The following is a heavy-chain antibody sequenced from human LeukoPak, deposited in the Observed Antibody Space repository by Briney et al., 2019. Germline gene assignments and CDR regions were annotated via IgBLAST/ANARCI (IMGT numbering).Heavy chain of an antibody. J-gene: IGHJ4*02. Sequence: PGGSLRLSCAASGFTFSSYSMHWVRQAPGKGLEGVSLISWDGGSTYYADSVKGRFTISRDNSKNSLYLQMNSLRTEDTALYYCAKGSYDILTGYYKHWGQGTLVTVSS. CDR3: AKGSYDILTGYYKH. V-gene: IGHV3-43*01. D-gene: IGHD3-9*01. CDR1: GFTFSSYS. CDR2: ISWDGGST.